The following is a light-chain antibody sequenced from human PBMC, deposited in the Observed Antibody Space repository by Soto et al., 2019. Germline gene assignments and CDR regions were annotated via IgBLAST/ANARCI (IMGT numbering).Light chain of an antibody. Sequence: EIVMTQSPATLSVSPGERATLSCRASQSVSGNLAWYQQKPGQAPSLLIYGASTRATGIPARFSGSGSGTEFTLTISSLQSEDFAVYYCQQYNKWLITFGQGTRLEIK. V-gene: IGKV3-15*01. CDR2: GAS. CDR1: QSVSGN. J-gene: IGKJ5*01. CDR3: QQYNKWLIT.